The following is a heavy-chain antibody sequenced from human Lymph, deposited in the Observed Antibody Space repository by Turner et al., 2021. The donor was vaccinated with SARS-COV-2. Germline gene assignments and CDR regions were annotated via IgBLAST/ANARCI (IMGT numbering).Heavy chain of an antibody. V-gene: IGHV4-39*01. J-gene: IGHJ4*02. CDR1: GGSISSSSYY. Sequence: QLQLQESGPGLVKPSETLSLTCTVSGGSISSSSYYWGWIRQPPGKGLEWIGSIYYSGSTYYNPSLKSRVTISVDTSKNQFALKLSSVTAADTAVYYCARAPFIIVLMMYASGYFDNWGQGTLVTASS. D-gene: IGHD2-8*01. CDR2: IYYSGST. CDR3: ARAPFIIVLMMYASGYFDN.